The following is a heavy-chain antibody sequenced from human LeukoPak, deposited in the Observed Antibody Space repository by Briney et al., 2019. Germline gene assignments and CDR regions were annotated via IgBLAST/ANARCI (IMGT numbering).Heavy chain of an antibody. Sequence: PGGSLRLSCAASGFTFDDYAMHWVRQAPGKGLEWVSLISWDGGSTYYADSVKGRFTISGDNSKNSLYLQMNSLRAEDTALYYCAKDITPREYYDFWSGQEYWGQGTLVTVSS. CDR1: GFTFDDYA. D-gene: IGHD3-3*01. CDR3: AKDITPREYYDFWSGQEY. V-gene: IGHV3-43D*03. CDR2: ISWDGGST. J-gene: IGHJ4*02.